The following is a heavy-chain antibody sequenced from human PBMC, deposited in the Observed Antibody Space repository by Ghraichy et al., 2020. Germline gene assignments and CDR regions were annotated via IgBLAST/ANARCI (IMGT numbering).Heavy chain of an antibody. V-gene: IGHV4-31*03. CDR1: GGSISSGGYY. CDR2: IYYSGST. J-gene: IGHJ6*02. Sequence: SQTLSLTCTVSGGSISSGGYYWSWIRQHPGKGLEWIGYIYYSGSTYYNPSLKSRVTISVDTSKNQFSLKLSSVTAADTAVYYCARGTGYCSGGSCYLGWVRDYGMDVWGQGTTVTVSS. CDR3: ARGTGYCSGGSCYLGWVRDYGMDV. D-gene: IGHD2-15*01.